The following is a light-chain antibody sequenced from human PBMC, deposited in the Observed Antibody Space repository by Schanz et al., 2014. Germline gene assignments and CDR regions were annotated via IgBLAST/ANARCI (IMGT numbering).Light chain of an antibody. Sequence: IQMTQSPSSLSASVGDRVTITCRASQSISNYVAWYQQKPGKVPKLLIFKASSLESGVPSRFSGSGSGTEFTLTISSLQPEDVATYYCQQLNSYPLTFGGGTKVEIK. V-gene: IGKV1-13*02. CDR1: QSISNY. J-gene: IGKJ4*01. CDR3: QQLNSYPLT. CDR2: KAS.